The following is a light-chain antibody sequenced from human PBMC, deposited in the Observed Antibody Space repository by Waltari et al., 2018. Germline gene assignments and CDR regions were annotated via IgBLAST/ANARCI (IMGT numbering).Light chain of an antibody. CDR2: DVS. CDR1: SSDVGFYNY. CDR3: NSYAGSSSWV. J-gene: IGLJ3*02. Sequence: QSALTQPASVSGSPGQSITISCTGTSSDVGFYNYVSWYQQHPGKAPKPMIYDVSARPSGVSNRFSGSKSGNTASLTISGLQAEDEADYYCNSYAGSSSWVFGGGTKLTVL. V-gene: IGLV2-14*01.